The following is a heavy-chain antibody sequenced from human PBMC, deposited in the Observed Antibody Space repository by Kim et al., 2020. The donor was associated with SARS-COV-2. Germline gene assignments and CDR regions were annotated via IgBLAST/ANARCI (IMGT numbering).Heavy chain of an antibody. D-gene: IGHD3-22*01. V-gene: IGHV3-21*01. J-gene: IGHJ3*02. CDR2: ISSSSSYI. CDR1: GFTFSSYS. CDR3: ARDERLVVTHVAFDI. Sequence: GGSLRLSCAASGFTFSSYSMNWVRQAPGKGLEWVSSISSSSSYIYYADSVKGRFTISRDNAKNSLYLQMNSLRAEDTAVYYCARDERLVVTHVAFDIWGQGTMVTVSS.